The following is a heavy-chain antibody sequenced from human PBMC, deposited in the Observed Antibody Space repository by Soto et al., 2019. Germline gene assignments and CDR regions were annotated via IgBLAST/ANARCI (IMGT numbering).Heavy chain of an antibody. CDR1: GYSFTSYS. Sequence: PGESLKISCKGSGYSFTSYSIGWVRQMPGKGLEWMGIIYPGDSDTRYSPSFQGQVTISADKSISTAYLQWSSLKASDTAMYYCARVGFCSGGSCYPYYYYGMDVWGQGTTVTVSS. CDR2: IYPGDSDT. J-gene: IGHJ6*02. CDR3: ARVGFCSGGSCYPYYYYGMDV. D-gene: IGHD2-15*01. V-gene: IGHV5-51*01.